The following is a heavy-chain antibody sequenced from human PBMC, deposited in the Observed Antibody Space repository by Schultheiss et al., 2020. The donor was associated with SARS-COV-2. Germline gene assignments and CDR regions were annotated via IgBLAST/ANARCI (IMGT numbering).Heavy chain of an antibody. Sequence: ASVKVSCKASGYTFTGYYMHWVRQAPGQGLEWMGWISAYNGNTNYAQKLQGRVTMTTDTSTSTAYMELRSLRYDDTAVYYCARDPPRLRYFDGDYGMDVWGQGTTVTVSS. V-gene: IGHV1-18*04. CDR1: GYTFTGYY. D-gene: IGHD3-9*01. CDR2: ISAYNGNT. CDR3: ARDPPRLRYFDGDYGMDV. J-gene: IGHJ6*02.